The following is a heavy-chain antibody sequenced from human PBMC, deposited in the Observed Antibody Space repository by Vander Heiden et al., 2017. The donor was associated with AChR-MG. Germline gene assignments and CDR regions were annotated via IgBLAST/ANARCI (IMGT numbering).Heavy chain of an antibody. CDR3: ARGAEYYYDSSGYSPFDY. Sequence: QVQLVQSGAEVKKPGSSVKVSCKASGGTFSSYAISWVRQAPGQGLEWMGGIIPIFGTANYAQKFQGRVTITADESTSTAYMELSSLRSEDTAVYYCARGAEYYYDSSGYSPFDYWGQGTLVTVSS. D-gene: IGHD3-22*01. CDR1: GGTFSSYA. J-gene: IGHJ4*02. CDR2: IIPIFGTA. V-gene: IGHV1-69*01.